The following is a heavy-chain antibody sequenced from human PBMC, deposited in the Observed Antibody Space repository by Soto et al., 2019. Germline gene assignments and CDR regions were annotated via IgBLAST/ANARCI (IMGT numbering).Heavy chain of an antibody. CDR3: AGGRRTAVTIDY. V-gene: IGHV4-34*01. CDR1: GGSFSGYY. CDR2: INHSGST. J-gene: IGHJ4*02. Sequence: SETLSLTCAVYGGSFSGYYWSWIRQPPGKGLEWIGEINHSGSTNYNPSLESRVTISVDTSKNQFSLKLSSVTAADTAVYYCAGGRRTAVTIDYWGQGTLVTVSS. D-gene: IGHD4-17*01.